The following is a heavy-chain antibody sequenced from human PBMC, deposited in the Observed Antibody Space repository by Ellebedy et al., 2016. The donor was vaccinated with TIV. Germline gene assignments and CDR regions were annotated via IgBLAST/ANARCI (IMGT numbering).Heavy chain of an antibody. CDR3: AREDLLPSSSSHHYGIDV. D-gene: IGHD6-6*01. V-gene: IGHV1-46*01. CDR2: IEPSGGTT. J-gene: IGHJ6*02. CDR1: GYTFTNYY. Sequence: AASVKVSCKASGYTFTNYYMHWVRQAPGQGLEWMGIIEPSGGTTNYAQNFQGRVTVTRDTSTRTVYMELRSLRSEDTAVYYCAREDLLPSSSSHHYGIDVWGQGTTVTVSS.